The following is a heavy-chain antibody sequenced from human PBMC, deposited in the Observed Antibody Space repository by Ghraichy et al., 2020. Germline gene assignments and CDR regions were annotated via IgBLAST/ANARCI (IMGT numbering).Heavy chain of an antibody. CDR3: ARFSPPYPLRFLEWLVLYFDY. Sequence: GGSLRLSCAASGFTFSSYWMSWVRQAPGKGLEWVANIKQDGSEKYYVDSVKGRFTISRDNAKNSLYLQMNSLRAEDTAVYYCARFSPPYPLRFLEWLVLYFDYWGQGTLVTVSS. CDR1: GFTFSSYW. V-gene: IGHV3-7*01. J-gene: IGHJ4*02. CDR2: IKQDGSEK. D-gene: IGHD3-3*01.